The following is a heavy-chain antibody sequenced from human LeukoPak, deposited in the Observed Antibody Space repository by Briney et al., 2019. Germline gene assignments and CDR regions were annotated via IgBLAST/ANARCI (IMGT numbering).Heavy chain of an antibody. CDR2: ISGSGDNT. D-gene: IGHD6-13*01. CDR3: AKWKYSNLGIDDY. CDR1: GFTFSSYA. J-gene: IGHJ4*02. Sequence: PGGSLRLSCAASGFTFSSYAMSWVRQVPGKGLEWVSVISGSGDNTYYADSVKGRFTTSRDNSKNMLYLQMNSLRAEDTAVYYCAKWKYSNLGIDDYWGQGTLVTVSS. V-gene: IGHV3-23*01.